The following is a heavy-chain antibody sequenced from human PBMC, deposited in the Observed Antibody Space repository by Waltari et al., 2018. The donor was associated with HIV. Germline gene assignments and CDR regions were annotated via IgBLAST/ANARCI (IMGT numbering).Heavy chain of an antibody. CDR3: AMSVVGPAFDP. V-gene: IGHV3-53*02. D-gene: IGHD1-26*01. CDR2: IYSGGST. Sequence: EVQLVETGGGLIQPGGSLRLSCAASGFTVSSNYMSWVRQAPGKGLEWVSVIYSGGSTYYADSVKGRFTISRDNSKNTLYLQMNSLRAEDTAVYYCAMSVVGPAFDPWGQGTLVTVSS. CDR1: GFTVSSNY. J-gene: IGHJ5*02.